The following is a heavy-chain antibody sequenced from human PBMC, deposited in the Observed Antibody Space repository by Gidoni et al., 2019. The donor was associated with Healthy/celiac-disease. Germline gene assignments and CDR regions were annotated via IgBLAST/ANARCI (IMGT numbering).Heavy chain of an antibody. Sequence: QVQLVQSGAEVKKPEASVKVACKVSGYILPELSMHLVRHAPGKGLEWMGGFDPEDGETIYAQKFQGRVTMTEDTSTDTAYMELSSLRSEDTAVYYCATADYYDSSGHFDYWGQGTLVTVSS. J-gene: IGHJ4*02. CDR3: ATADYYDSSGHFDY. CDR2: FDPEDGET. V-gene: IGHV1-24*01. D-gene: IGHD3-22*01. CDR1: GYILPELS.